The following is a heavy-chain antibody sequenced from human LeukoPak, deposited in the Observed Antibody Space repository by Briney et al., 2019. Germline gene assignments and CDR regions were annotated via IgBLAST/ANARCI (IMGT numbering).Heavy chain of an antibody. J-gene: IGHJ4*02. V-gene: IGHV3-7*01. CDR1: GFTXSRYX. D-gene: IGHD1-26*01. CDR2: TKQDGSEK. Sequence: GFTXSRYXXXWVRQAPGKGXXXVANTKQDGSEKYYWESVKGRFTISRDNAKNSLYLHMNSLRGEDTAVYYCALSSGNYAIPFDYWGQGTLVTVSS. CDR3: ALSSGNYAIPFDY.